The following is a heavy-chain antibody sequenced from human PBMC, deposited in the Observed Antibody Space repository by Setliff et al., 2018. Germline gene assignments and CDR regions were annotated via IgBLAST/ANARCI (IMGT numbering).Heavy chain of an antibody. Sequence: GGSLRLSCAASGFTFSSYRMHWVRQAPGKGLEWVAVIWDDGGNKYHADSVKGRFTISRDNSKNTLYLQMNSLRLEDTAVYYCTRSAANGGHDPFDIWGQGTMVTVSS. CDR1: GFTFSSYR. CDR3: TRSAANGGHDPFDI. J-gene: IGHJ3*02. D-gene: IGHD2-8*01. V-gene: IGHV3-33*08. CDR2: IWDDGGNK.